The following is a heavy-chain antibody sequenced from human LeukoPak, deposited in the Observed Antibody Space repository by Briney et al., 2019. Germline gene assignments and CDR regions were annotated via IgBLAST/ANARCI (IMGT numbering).Heavy chain of an antibody. CDR3: ATDFLGFDP. V-gene: IGHV1-24*01. CDR1: GSTLTELS. Sequence: ASVKVSCKVSGSTLTELSMHWVRQAPGEGLEWMGGFDPEDGEPIYAQKFQGRVTMTEDTSPDTVHMELSSLRSEDTAVYYCATDFLGFDPWGQGTLVTVSS. CDR2: FDPEDGEP. J-gene: IGHJ5*02. D-gene: IGHD2/OR15-2a*01.